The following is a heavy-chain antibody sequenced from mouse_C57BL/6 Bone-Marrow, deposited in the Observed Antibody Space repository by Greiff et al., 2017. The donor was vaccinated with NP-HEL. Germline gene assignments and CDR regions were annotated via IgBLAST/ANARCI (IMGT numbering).Heavy chain of an antibody. Sequence: VHLVESGAELVRPGTSVKVSCKASGYAFTNYLIEWVKQRPGQGLEWIGVINPGSGGTNYNEKFKGKATLTADKSSSTAYMQLSSLTSEDSAVYFCARHPAYYSNSYAMDYWGQGTSVTVSS. CDR1: GYAFTNYL. J-gene: IGHJ4*01. CDR3: ARHPAYYSNSYAMDY. D-gene: IGHD2-5*01. V-gene: IGHV1-54*01. CDR2: INPGSGGT.